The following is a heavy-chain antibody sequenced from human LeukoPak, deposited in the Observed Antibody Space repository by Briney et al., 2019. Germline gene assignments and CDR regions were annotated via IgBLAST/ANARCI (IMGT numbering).Heavy chain of an antibody. CDR3: ARVSTRSSQQLALYYYYYYGMDV. J-gene: IGHJ6*02. CDR1: GGSISSGDYY. CDR2: IYYSGST. V-gene: IGHV4-30-4*08. Sequence: MSSETLSLTCTVSGGSISSGDYYWSWIRQPPGKGLEWIGYIYYSGSTYYNPSLKSRVTISVDTSKNQFSLKLSSVTAADTAVYYCARVSTRSSQQLALYYYYYYGMDVWGQGTTATVSS. D-gene: IGHD6-13*01.